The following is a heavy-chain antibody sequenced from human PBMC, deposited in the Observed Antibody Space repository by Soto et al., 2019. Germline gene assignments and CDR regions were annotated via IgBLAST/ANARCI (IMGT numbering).Heavy chain of an antibody. J-gene: IGHJ4*02. Sequence: QITLEESGPTLVKPTQTLTLTCTFSGFSLSSTVVGVGWIRQSPGKALEWLAFIYWNDDKRYPPSLKSRLTITKDTSKNQVVLTMTNMDPMDTATYYCARRREAAHFDYWGQGALVTVSS. V-gene: IGHV2-5*01. CDR2: IYWNDDK. CDR1: GFSLSSTVVG. D-gene: IGHD1-26*01. CDR3: ARRREAAHFDY.